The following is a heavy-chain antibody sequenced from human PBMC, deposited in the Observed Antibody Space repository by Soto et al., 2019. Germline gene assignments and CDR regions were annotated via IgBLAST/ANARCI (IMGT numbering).Heavy chain of an antibody. J-gene: IGHJ6*02. CDR3: ANSPPTPPMTHYYYYYGMDV. CDR1: GFTFSSYG. Sequence: GGSLRLSCAASGFTFSSYGMHWVRQAPGKGLEWVAVISYDGSNKYYADSVKGRFTISRDNSKNTLYLQMNSLRAEDTAVYYCANSPPTPPMTHYYYYYGMDVWGQGTTVTVSS. CDR2: ISYDGSNK. V-gene: IGHV3-30*18.